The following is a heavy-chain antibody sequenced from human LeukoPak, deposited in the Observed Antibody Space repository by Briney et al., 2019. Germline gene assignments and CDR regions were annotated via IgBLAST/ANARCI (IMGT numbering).Heavy chain of an antibody. CDR3: ARDLGEALGSSLFDY. D-gene: IGHD3-10*01. CDR2: VKKDASEK. CDR1: GFTFSNNW. J-gene: IGHJ4*02. V-gene: IGHV3-7*01. Sequence: PGGSLRLSCAASGFTFSNNWMTWVRQAPGKGLECVASVKKDASEKYYVDSVKGRFTISRDNAKNSLYLQMNSLRVEDTAVYYCARDLGEALGSSLFDYWGQGTLVTVSS.